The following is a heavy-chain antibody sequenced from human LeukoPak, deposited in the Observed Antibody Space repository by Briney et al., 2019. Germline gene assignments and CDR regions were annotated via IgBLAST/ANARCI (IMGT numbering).Heavy chain of an antibody. J-gene: IGHJ6*03. CDR1: DASINTAAYY. V-gene: IGHV4-61*02. Sequence: TPSETLSLTCTVSDASINTAAYYWTWIRQPAGKGLEWIGRLNTGGSTTYNPSLKSRVTISVDTSKNQFSLKLTSMTAADTAVYYCAKDSAGGYYDSSGFGSYYYMDVWGTGTTVTVSS. D-gene: IGHD3-22*01. CDR3: AKDSAGGYYDSSGFGSYYYMDV. CDR2: LNTGGST.